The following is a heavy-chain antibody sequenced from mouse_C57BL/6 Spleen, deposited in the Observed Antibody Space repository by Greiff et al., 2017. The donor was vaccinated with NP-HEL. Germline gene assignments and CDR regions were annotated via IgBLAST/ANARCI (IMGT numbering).Heavy chain of an antibody. V-gene: IGHV1-15*01. D-gene: IGHD2-2*01. Sequence: VQLQQSGAELVRPGASVTLSCKASGYTFTDYEMHWVKQTPVHGLEWIGAIDPETGGTAYNQKFKGKAILTADKSSSTAYMELRSLTSEDSAVYYCTPIDCGNDVRFDYWGQGTTLTVSS. J-gene: IGHJ2*01. CDR2: IDPETGGT. CDR1: GYTFTDYE. CDR3: TPIDCGNDVRFDY.